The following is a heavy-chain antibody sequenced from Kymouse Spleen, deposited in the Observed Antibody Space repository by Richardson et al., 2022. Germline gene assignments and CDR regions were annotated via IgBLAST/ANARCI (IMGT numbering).Heavy chain of an antibody. V-gene: IGHV3-21*03. CDR2: ISSSSSYI. Sequence: EVQLVESGGGLVKPGGSLRLSCAASGFTFSSYSMNWVRQAPGKGLEWVSSISSSSSYIYYADSVKGRFTISRDNAKNSLYLQMNSLRAEDTAVYYCASPGYSSGWYFDYWGQGTLVTVSS. D-gene: IGHD6-19*01. CDR3: ASPGYSSGWYFDY. CDR1: GFTFSSYS. J-gene: IGHJ4*02.